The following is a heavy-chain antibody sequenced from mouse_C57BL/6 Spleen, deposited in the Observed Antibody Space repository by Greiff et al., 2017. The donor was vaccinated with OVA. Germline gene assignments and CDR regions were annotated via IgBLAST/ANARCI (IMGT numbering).Heavy chain of an antibody. V-gene: IGHV1-15*01. CDR2: IDPETGGT. D-gene: IGHD2-4*01. J-gene: IGHJ4*01. CDR3: TKYEYENYFAVDY. Sequence: QVKLQQSGAELVRPGASVTLSCKASGYTFTDYEMHWVKQTPGHGLEWIGTIDPETGGTEYNQKFKGKAILTADKSSSKAYMELRSLTSEDSAVSYCTKYEYENYFAVDYWGQGTSVTVSA. CDR1: GYTFTDYE.